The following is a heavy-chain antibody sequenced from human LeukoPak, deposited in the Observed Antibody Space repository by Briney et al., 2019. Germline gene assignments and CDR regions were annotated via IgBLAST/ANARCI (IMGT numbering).Heavy chain of an antibody. CDR1: GFTFNNYA. CDR2: ITGSGGDT. D-gene: IGHD3-10*01. Sequence: GGSLRLSCAASGFTFNNYATSWVRQAPGKVLEWVSAITGSGGDTYHADSVKGRFTISRDNSKNTLYLQMNSLRAEDTAVYYCAKGSRDSRPYYFDFWGQGTLVTVSS. CDR3: AKGSRDSRPYYFDF. J-gene: IGHJ4*02. V-gene: IGHV3-23*01.